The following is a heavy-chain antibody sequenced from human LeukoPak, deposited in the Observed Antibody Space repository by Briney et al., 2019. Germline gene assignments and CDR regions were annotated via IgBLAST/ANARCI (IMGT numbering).Heavy chain of an antibody. Sequence: GSLRLSCGASGFSFSLYGMHWVRQAPGRGLEWVAFIWAAGNDDFYADSVKGRFTISRDNSKNTLYLQMSSLRAEDTAVYYCVEGCSSTSCYDYYYYGMDVWGQGTTVTVSS. D-gene: IGHD2-2*01. CDR2: IWAAGNDD. CDR3: VEGCSSTSCYDYYYYGMDV. CDR1: GFSFSLYG. J-gene: IGHJ6*02. V-gene: IGHV3-30*02.